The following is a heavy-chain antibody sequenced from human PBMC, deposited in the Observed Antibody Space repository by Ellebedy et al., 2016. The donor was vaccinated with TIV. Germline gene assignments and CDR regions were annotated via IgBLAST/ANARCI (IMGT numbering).Heavy chain of an antibody. CDR3: ARDKVVPVRITSDYNYYGMDV. Sequence: GESLKISXAASGLSVSKSYMSWVRQAPGKGLEWVSVIWSDGKTFYTDSVKGRFTISRDNSKNTLNLQMHNLRVEDTAVYYCARDKVVPVRITSDYNYYGMDVWGQGTTVTVSS. J-gene: IGHJ6*02. D-gene: IGHD3-10*01. CDR1: GLSVSKSY. V-gene: IGHV3-53*01. CDR2: IWSDGKT.